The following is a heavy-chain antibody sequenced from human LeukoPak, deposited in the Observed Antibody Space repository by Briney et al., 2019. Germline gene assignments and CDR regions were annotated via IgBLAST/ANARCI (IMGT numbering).Heavy chain of an antibody. CDR1: GGTFSNYA. V-gene: IGHV1-69*04. CDR3: ARGSQVVAADSGQFDY. CDR2: IIPILGIT. Sequence: ASVKVSCKASGGTFSNYAISWVRQAPGQGLERMGRIIPILGITNYAQKFQGRVTITADKSTSTAYMEVSRLRSEDTAVYYCARGSQVVAADSGQFDYWGQGTLVTVSS. D-gene: IGHD2-15*01. J-gene: IGHJ4*02.